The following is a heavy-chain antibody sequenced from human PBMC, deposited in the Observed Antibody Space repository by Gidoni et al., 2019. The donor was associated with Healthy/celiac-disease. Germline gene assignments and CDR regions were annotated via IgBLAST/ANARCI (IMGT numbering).Heavy chain of an antibody. CDR1: GFTFDDYA. CDR2: ISWNSGSR. CDR3: AKDMGYYYGSATDY. J-gene: IGHJ4*02. D-gene: IGHD3-10*01. Sequence: EVQLVASGGGLVQPGRSLRLSCASSGFTFDDYAMHWVRQAPGKGLEWVSGISWNSGSRGYADSVKGRFTISRDNAKNSLYLQMNSLRAEDTALYYWAKDMGYYYGSATDYWGQGTLVTVSS. V-gene: IGHV3-9*01.